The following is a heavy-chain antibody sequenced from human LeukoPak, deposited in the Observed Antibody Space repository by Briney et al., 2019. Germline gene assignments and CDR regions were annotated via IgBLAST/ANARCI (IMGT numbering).Heavy chain of an antibody. CDR1: GYTFTGYY. J-gene: IGHJ5*02. CDR3: ARMDYHDSSPNWFDP. V-gene: IGHV1-2*02. CDR2: INPNSGGT. Sequence: ASVKVSCKASGYTFTGYYMHWVRQAPGQGLEWMGWINPNSGGTNYAQKFQGRVTMTRDTSISTAYMELSRLRSDDTAVYYCARMDYHDSSPNWFDPWGQGTLVTVSS. D-gene: IGHD3-22*01.